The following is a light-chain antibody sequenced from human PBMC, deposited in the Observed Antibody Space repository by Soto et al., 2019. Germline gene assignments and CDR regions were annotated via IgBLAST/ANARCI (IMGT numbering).Light chain of an antibody. Sequence: DIQMTQSPSSLSASVGDRVTITCRASQSISSFLNWYQQKPGKAPKLLTFAASSLHSGVPSRFSGSGSGTDFTLTINSLQPEDFATYYCQQSNSSPTAFGQGTKVDIK. CDR2: AAS. V-gene: IGKV1-39*01. CDR3: QQSNSSPTA. J-gene: IGKJ1*01. CDR1: QSISSF.